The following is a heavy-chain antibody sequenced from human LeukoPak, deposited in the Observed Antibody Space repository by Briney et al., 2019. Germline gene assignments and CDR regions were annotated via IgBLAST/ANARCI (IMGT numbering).Heavy chain of an antibody. V-gene: IGHV4-59*08. CDR2: IYKSGST. D-gene: IGHD6-13*01. CDR3: ASGGIAPI. Sequence: SETLSLTCTVSGGSISSYYWSWIRQPPGKGLEWIGYIYKSGSTNYNPSLKSRVTISVDTSKNQFSLKLSSVTAADTAVYYCASGGIAPIWGQGTLVTVSS. J-gene: IGHJ4*02. CDR1: GGSISSYY.